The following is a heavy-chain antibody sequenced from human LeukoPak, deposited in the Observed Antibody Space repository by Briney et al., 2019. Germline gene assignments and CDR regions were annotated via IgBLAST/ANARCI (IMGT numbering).Heavy chain of an antibody. V-gene: IGHV1-18*01. CDR1: GYVFTSYG. Sequence: ASVRVSCKASGYVFTSYGISWVRQAPGQGLEWMGWISSHTGDTRYAQRFQDGVTMTTDISTTTAYLDLRSLRFDDTAVYYCARDVRRLQLSTYFFDFWGQGTLVSVSS. J-gene: IGHJ4*02. CDR3: ARDVRRLQLSTYFFDF. CDR2: ISSHTGDT. D-gene: IGHD4-17*01.